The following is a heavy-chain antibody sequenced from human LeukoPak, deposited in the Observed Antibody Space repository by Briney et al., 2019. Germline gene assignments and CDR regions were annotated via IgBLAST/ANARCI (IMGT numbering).Heavy chain of an antibody. CDR1: GGSISNYY. D-gene: IGHD3-10*01. CDR2: IYYSGST. CDR3: ARDGYYYGSGTPYYFDY. Sequence: SETLSLTCTVSGGSISNYYWSWIRQPPGKGLEWIGYIYYSGSTNYNPSLKSRVTISVDTSKNHFSLKLSSVTAADTAVYYCARDGYYYGSGTPYYFDYWGQGTLVSVSS. V-gene: IGHV4-59*12. J-gene: IGHJ4*02.